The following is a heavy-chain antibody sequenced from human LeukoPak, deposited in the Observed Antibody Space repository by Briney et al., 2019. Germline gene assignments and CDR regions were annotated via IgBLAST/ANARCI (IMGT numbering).Heavy chain of an antibody. CDR3: ARYSLYDYVWGSHRQTFAFDY. Sequence: SETLSLTCTVSGRSISSGDYYWRWIRQPPGKGLDWIGYIYYSGSTNYNPSLTSRVTMSVDTSKNQFSLKLSSVTAADTAVYYCARYSLYDYVWGSHRQTFAFDYWGQGTLVTVSS. CDR1: GRSISSGDYY. CDR2: IYYSGST. D-gene: IGHD3-16*02. J-gene: IGHJ4*02. V-gene: IGHV4-61*08.